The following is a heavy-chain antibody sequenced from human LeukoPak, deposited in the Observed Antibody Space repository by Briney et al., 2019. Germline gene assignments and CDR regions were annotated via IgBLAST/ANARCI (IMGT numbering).Heavy chain of an antibody. CDR2: ISGSGGST. V-gene: IGHV3-23*01. D-gene: IGHD2-2*01. CDR3: AKDLEVVVPAATTPNWFDP. J-gene: IGHJ5*02. CDR1: GFTFSSYA. Sequence: GGSLRLSCAASGFTFSSYAMSWVRQAPGKGLEWVSAISGSGGSTYYADSVKGRFTISRDNSKNTLYLQMNSLRAEDTAVYYCAKDLEVVVPAATTPNWFDPWGQGTLVTVSS.